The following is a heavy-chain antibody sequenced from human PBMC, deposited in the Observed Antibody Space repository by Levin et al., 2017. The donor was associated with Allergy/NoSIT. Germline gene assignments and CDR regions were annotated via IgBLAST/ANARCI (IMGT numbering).Heavy chain of an antibody. V-gene: IGHV3-21*01. CDR1: GFTFSSYS. D-gene: IGHD6-13*01. J-gene: IGHJ4*02. CDR3: ARDRGSSFIFDY. CDR2: ISSSSSYI. Sequence: GGSLRLSCAASGFTFSSYSMNWVRQAPGKGLEWVSSISSSSSYIYYADSVKGRFTISRDNAKNSLYLQMNSLRAEDTAVYYCARDRGSSFIFDYWGQGTLVTVSS.